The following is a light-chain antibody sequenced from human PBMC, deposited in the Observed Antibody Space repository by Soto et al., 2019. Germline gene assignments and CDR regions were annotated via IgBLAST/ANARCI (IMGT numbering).Light chain of an antibody. CDR2: KAS. Sequence: DIQMTQSPSTLSASVGDRVTITCRASQSINGWLAWYQQKPGKAPKLLIYKASTLESGVPSRFSGGGIGTEFSLSISSLQPDDFATYYCQQYSTYPYIFGQGTKV. V-gene: IGKV1-5*03. CDR1: QSINGW. CDR3: QQYSTYPYI. J-gene: IGKJ2*01.